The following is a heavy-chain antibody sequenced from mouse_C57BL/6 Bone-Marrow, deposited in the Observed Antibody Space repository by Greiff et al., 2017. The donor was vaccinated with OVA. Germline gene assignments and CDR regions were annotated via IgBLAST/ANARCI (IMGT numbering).Heavy chain of an antibody. Sequence: QVQLQQSGAELMKPGASAKLSCKATGYTFHGSWIEWVKQRPGHGLEWIGEILPGSGSTNYNEKFKGKATFTADTSSNTAYMQLSSLTTEDSAIYYCARGGYYYGSSYDYWGQGTLVTVSA. CDR2: ILPGSGST. D-gene: IGHD1-1*01. CDR3: ARGGYYYGSSYDY. CDR1: GYTFHGSW. V-gene: IGHV1-9*01. J-gene: IGHJ3*01.